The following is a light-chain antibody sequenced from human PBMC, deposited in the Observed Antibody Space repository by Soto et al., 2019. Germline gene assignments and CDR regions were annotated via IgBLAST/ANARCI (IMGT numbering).Light chain of an antibody. CDR1: TSVSSY. V-gene: IGKV1-39*01. CDR3: LQSYSKWT. CDR2: AAS. J-gene: IGKJ1*01. Sequence: DIQMTQSPYSLSASVGDRVTITCRAKTSVSSYVNWYQQKPGKAPKLLIYAASSLQSGVSSRFSGSGSVADFTLTISGLQPEDFATYYCLQSYSKWTFGQGTKVEIK.